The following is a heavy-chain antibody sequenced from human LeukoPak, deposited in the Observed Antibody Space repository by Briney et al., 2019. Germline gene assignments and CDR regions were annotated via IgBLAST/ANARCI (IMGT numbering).Heavy chain of an antibody. CDR3: ARGEPSDY. CDR2: IIPIFGAA. Sequence: SVKVSCKVSGGSFSSHAISWVRQAPGQGLEWMGGIIPIFGAANLAQKFQGRVTITADESTNTAYMELTSLRSEDTAVYYCARGEPSDYWGQGTLVTVSS. CDR1: GGSFSSHA. D-gene: IGHD3-16*01. J-gene: IGHJ4*02. V-gene: IGHV1-69*13.